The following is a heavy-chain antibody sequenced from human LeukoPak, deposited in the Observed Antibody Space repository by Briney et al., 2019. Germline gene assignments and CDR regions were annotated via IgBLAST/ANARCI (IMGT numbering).Heavy chain of an antibody. D-gene: IGHD4-17*01. Sequence: PSGTLSLTCAVSGGSISSSNWWSWVRQPPGKGLEWIGEIYHSGSTNYNPSLKSRVTISVDKSKNQFSLKLSSVTAADTAVYYCARARSMGTTVTTDYYYYYGMDVWGQGTTVTVSS. CDR1: GGSISSSNW. J-gene: IGHJ6*02. CDR2: IYHSGST. CDR3: ARARSMGTTVTTDYYYYYGMDV. V-gene: IGHV4-4*02.